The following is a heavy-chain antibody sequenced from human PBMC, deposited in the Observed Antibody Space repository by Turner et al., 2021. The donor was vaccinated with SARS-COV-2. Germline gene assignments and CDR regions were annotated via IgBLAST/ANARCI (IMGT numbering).Heavy chain of an antibody. CDR3: ARLHTSSWYFDY. V-gene: IGHV3-11*01. Sequence: GGGLVKPGGSLRLSCAASGFTFSDYYMSWIRQAPGKGLEWVSYISSGGSTIFYADSVKGRFTISRDNAKNSLYLRMNSLRAEDTAVYYCARLHTSSWYFDYWGQGTLVTVSS. J-gene: IGHJ4*02. CDR1: GFTFSDYY. D-gene: IGHD6-13*01. CDR2: ISSGGSTI.